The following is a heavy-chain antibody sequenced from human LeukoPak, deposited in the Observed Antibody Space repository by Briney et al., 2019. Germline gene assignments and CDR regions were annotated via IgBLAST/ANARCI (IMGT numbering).Heavy chain of an antibody. CDR3: ARDPFTFSGYFDF. V-gene: IGHV4-4*07. J-gene: IGHJ4*02. CDR2: IYPTGSI. CDR1: GGSISSYY. Sequence: SETLSLTCTVSGGSISSYYWSWIRQPAGKALEWIGRIYPTGSINYNPSLKSRVTMSVDTSKNQLSLKLTSLTAADTAVYFCARDPFTFSGYFDFWGQGTLVTVSS. D-gene: IGHD3-22*01.